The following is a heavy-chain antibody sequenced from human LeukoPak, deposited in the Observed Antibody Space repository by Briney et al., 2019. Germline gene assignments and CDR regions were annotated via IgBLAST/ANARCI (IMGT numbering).Heavy chain of an antibody. Sequence: GASVTVSCKASGYTFTSYDINWVRQATGQGLEWMGWMNPNSGNTGYAQKFQGRVTMTRNTSISTAYMELSSLRSEDTAVYYCARGLGSRQGFVSYYYYYYGMDVWGQGTTVTVSS. CDR1: GYTFTSYD. V-gene: IGHV1-8*01. J-gene: IGHJ6*02. D-gene: IGHD1-26*01. CDR3: ARGLGSRQGFVSYYYYYYGMDV. CDR2: MNPNSGNT.